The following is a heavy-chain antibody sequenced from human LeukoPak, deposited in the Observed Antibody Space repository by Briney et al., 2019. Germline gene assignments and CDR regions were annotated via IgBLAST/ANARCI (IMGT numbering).Heavy chain of an antibody. J-gene: IGHJ5*02. CDR2: ISTSESP. CDR1: GGSISSDY. D-gene: IGHD3-9*01. Sequence: PSETLSLTCTVSGGSISSDYWTWIRQPPGMALGWVGYISTSESPNYNPSLKSRVTMSEDTSKNQVSLKLSSVTAADTAVYYCARLYRRPRLIVYSWFDPWGQGTLVTVSS. V-gene: IGHV4-4*09. CDR3: ARLYRRPRLIVYSWFDP.